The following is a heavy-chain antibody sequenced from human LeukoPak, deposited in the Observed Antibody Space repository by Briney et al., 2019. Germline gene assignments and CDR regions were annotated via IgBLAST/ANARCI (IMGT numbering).Heavy chain of an antibody. V-gene: IGHV3-23*01. CDR2: MSGSGGST. J-gene: IGHJ4*02. CDR3: AKDRTTAYSSSCNDY. D-gene: IGHD6-13*01. Sequence: PGGALRLSCAASGFTFSSYAMSWVRQAPGKGLEWVSAMSGSGGSTYYADSVKGRFTLSRDNSKTTLYLQMNRMSAEDTAASYCAKDRTTAYSSSCNDYWGQGTLVTVSS. CDR1: GFTFSSYA.